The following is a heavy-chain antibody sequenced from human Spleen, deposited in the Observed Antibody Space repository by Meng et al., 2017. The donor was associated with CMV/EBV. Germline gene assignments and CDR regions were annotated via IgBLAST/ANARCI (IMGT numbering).Heavy chain of an antibody. Sequence: ACRFTFSSYAMSWVRQAPGKGLEWVSGINDSGGSTYYTDSVKGRFTISRDNSKNTLYLQMNSLRAEDTAIYYCAKGDRGYSYGLEYWGQGTLVTVSS. CDR1: RFTFSSYA. V-gene: IGHV3-23*01. J-gene: IGHJ4*02. CDR3: AKGDRGYSYGLEY. CDR2: INDSGGST. D-gene: IGHD5-18*01.